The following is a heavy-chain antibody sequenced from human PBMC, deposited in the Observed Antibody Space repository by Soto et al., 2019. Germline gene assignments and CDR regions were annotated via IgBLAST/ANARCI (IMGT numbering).Heavy chain of an antibody. Sequence: SETLSLTCAVYGGSFSGYYWSWIRQPPGKGLEWIGEINHSGSTNYNPSLKSRVTISVDTSKNQFSLKLSSVTAEDTAVYYCARGISIAAAGGFYYYYYGMDVCGQRTTVTVSS. CDR1: GGSFSGYY. CDR2: INHSGST. J-gene: IGHJ6*02. D-gene: IGHD6-13*01. V-gene: IGHV4-34*01. CDR3: ARGISIAAAGGFYYYYYGMDV.